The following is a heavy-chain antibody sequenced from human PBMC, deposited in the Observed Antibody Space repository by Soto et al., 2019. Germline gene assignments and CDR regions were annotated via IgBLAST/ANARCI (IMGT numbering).Heavy chain of an antibody. J-gene: IGHJ5*01. CDR1: GGSISSGDYY. CDR2: IYYSGST. V-gene: IGHV4-30-4*01. Sequence: PSETLSLTCTVSGGSISSGDYYWSLIRQPPGKGLEWIGYIYYSGSTYYNPSLKSRVTISVDTSKNQFSLKLSSVTAADTAVYYCARGLVVAAIGNWFDPWGQGTLVTVSS. CDR3: ARGLVVAAIGNWFDP. D-gene: IGHD2-15*01.